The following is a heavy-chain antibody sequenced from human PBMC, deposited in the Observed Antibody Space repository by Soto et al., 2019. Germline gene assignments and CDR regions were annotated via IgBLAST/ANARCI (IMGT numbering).Heavy chain of an antibody. CDR2: ISSSSSYI. J-gene: IGHJ3*02. V-gene: IGHV3-21*01. CDR3: AREGGEAGWNHDAFDI. D-gene: IGHD1-1*01. Sequence: GGSLRLSCAASGFTFSSYSMNWVRQAPGKGLEWVSSISSSSSYIYYADSVKGRFTISRDNAKNSLYLQMNSLRAEDTAVYYCAREGGEAGWNHDAFDIWGQGTMVTVSS. CDR1: GFTFSSYS.